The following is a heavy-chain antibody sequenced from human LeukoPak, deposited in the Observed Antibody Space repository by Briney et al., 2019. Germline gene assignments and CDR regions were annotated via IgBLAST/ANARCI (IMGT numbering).Heavy chain of an antibody. CDR1: GYTLTSYY. CDR3: ASFSGGTSRGAFDI. CDR2: INPTGGTT. V-gene: IGHV1-46*01. J-gene: IGHJ3*02. D-gene: IGHD2-15*01. Sequence: GASVKVSCKASGYTLTSYYMHWVRQAPGQGLEWMGIINPTGGTTSYAQKFQGRVTMTRDMSTSTVYMELSSLRSEDTAVYYCASFSGGTSRGAFDIWGPGTLVTVSS.